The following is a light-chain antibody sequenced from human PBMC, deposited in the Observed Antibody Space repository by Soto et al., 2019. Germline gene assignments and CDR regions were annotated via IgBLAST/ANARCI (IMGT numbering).Light chain of an antibody. CDR2: DDG. V-gene: IGLV3-21*02. Sequence: SYELTQAPSVSVAPGQTARITCGGNNIAIKSVHGYQQKPGQAPVLVVYDDGDRPSGIPERLSGSNSGNTATLTITRVEAGDEADYHCQVWDMSSDHRVVFGGGTQLTVL. CDR1: NIAIKS. J-gene: IGLJ2*01. CDR3: QVWDMSSDHRVV.